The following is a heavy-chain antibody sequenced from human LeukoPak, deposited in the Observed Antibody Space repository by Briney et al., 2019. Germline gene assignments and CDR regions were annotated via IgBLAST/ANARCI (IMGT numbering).Heavy chain of an antibody. CDR2: IYYSGST. Sequence: SETLSLTCTVSGGSISSYYWRWIRQPPGKGLEWIGYIYYSGSTNYNPSLKSRVTISVDTSKNQFSLKLSSVTAADTAVYYCARRVDMVSIFDYWGQGTLVTVSS. CDR1: GGSISSYY. D-gene: IGHD5-12*01. J-gene: IGHJ4*02. V-gene: IGHV4-59*01. CDR3: ARRVDMVSIFDY.